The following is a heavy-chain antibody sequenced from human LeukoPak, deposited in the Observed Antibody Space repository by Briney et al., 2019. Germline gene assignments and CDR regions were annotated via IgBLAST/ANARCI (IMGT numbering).Heavy chain of an antibody. D-gene: IGHD6-19*01. CDR2: IYTSGST. V-gene: IGHV4-61*02. J-gene: IGHJ2*01. Sequence: PSQTLSLTCTVSGGSISSGSYYWSWIRQPAGKGLEWIGRIYTSGSTNYNPSLKSRVTISVDTSKNQFSLKLSSVTAADTAVYYCARVPFIAVAEDLYWYFDLWGRGTLVTVSS. CDR3: ARVPFIAVAEDLYWYFDL. CDR1: GGSISSGSYY.